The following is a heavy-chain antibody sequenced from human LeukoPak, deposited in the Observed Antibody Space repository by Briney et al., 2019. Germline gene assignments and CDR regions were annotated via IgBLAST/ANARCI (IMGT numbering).Heavy chain of an antibody. D-gene: IGHD3-22*01. CDR2: INHSGST. V-gene: IGHV4-34*01. Sequence: SETLSLTCAVYGGSFSGYYWSWIRQPPGKGLEWIGEINHSGSTNYNPSLKSRVTISVDTSKNQFSLKLSSVTAADTAVYYCARRHLKLPRYYYDSSGYYSSYFDYWGQGTLVTVSS. J-gene: IGHJ4*02. CDR3: ARRHLKLPRYYYDSSGYYSSYFDY. CDR1: GGSFSGYY.